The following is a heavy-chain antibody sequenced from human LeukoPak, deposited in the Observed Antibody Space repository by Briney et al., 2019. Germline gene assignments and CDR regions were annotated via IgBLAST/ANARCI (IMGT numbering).Heavy chain of an antibody. V-gene: IGHV3-23*01. Sequence: GGSLRLSCAASGFTFSNHAMSWVRQAPGKGLEWVSAIGGSGSNTNFADSVKGRFTISRDNSKNTLYLQMNSLRAEDTAVYYCAKDPSSLDDFWSGYPDYWGQGTLVTVSS. D-gene: IGHD3-3*01. CDR1: GFTFSNHA. CDR2: IGGSGSNT. CDR3: AKDPSSLDDFWSGYPDY. J-gene: IGHJ4*02.